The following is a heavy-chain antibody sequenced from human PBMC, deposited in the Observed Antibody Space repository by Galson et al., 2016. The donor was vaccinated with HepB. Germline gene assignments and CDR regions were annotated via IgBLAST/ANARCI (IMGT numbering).Heavy chain of an antibody. D-gene: IGHD5-18*01. CDR2: INPYRGNT. CDR3: ARQQEGIDTILDN. Sequence: SVKVSCKASGYTFRRYGINWVRQAPGQGLEWMGWINPYRGNTNYAQKVQGRVTLTTDTSTNTAYLKLRSLKSDDTAVYYCARQQEGIDTILDNWGQGTLVTVS. V-gene: IGHV1-18*01. J-gene: IGHJ4*02. CDR1: GYTFRRYG.